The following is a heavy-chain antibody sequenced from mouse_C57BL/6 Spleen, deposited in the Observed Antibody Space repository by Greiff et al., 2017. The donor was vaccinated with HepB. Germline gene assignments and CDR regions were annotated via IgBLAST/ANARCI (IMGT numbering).Heavy chain of an antibody. J-gene: IGHJ1*03. V-gene: IGHV2-2*01. CDR1: GFSLTSYG. D-gene: IGHD1-1*01. Sequence: QVQLQQSGPGLVQPSQSLSITCTVSGFSLTSYGVHWVRQSPGKGLEWLGVIWSGGSTDYNAAFISRLSISKDNSKSQVFFKMNSLQADDTAIYYCATHYYGSSYWWYFDVWGTGTTVTVSS. CDR3: ATHYYGSSYWWYFDV. CDR2: IWSGGST.